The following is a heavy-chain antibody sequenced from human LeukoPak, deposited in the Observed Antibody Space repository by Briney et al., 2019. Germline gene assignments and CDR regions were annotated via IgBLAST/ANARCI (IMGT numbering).Heavy chain of an antibody. J-gene: IGHJ6*03. V-gene: IGHV3-7*01. CDR3: ARDGQYQLPHQTTGYYYYYMDV. Sequence: GGSLRLSCAASGFTFDDYAMHWVRQAPGKGLEWVGNIKQDGSDKNYMDSVKGRFTISRDNTKNSVYLQMSSLRAEDTAVYYCARDGQYQLPHQTTGYYYYYMDVWGKGTTVTVSS. CDR1: GFTFDDYA. D-gene: IGHD2-2*01. CDR2: IKQDGSDK.